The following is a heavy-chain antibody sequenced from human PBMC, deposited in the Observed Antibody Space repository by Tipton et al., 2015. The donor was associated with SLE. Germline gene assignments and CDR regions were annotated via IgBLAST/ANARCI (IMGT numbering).Heavy chain of an antibody. CDR3: ARAKRIWFGESPNYFDY. D-gene: IGHD3-10*01. CDR2: IYYSGST. Sequence: TLSLTCAVYGGSFSGYYWSWIRQHPGKGLEWIGYIYYSGSTYYNPSLKSRVTISVDTSKNQFSLKLSSVTAADTAVYYCARAKRIWFGESPNYFDYWGQGTLVTVSS. J-gene: IGHJ4*02. V-gene: IGHV4-31*11. CDR1: GGSFSGYY.